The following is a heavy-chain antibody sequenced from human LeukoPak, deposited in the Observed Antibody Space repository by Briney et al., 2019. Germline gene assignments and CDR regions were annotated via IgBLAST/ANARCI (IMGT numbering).Heavy chain of an antibody. CDR1: GGSISRSTYY. V-gene: IGHV4-39*02. CDR3: ARLPKGLYDYAY. J-gene: IGHJ4*02. CDR2: IYYSGST. Sequence: KPSETPSLTRTFPGGSISRSTYYWGWIPQPPGKGPEWIGNIYYSGSTYYNPSLKSRVTISGDASKNHFSLNLTSMTAADTAVYYCARLPKGLYDYAYLGQGTLVTVSS. D-gene: IGHD2/OR15-2a*01.